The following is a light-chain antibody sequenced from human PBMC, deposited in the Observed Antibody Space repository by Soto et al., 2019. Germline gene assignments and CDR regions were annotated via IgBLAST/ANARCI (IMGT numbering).Light chain of an antibody. CDR2: TGS. J-gene: IGKJ1*01. Sequence: DIQMTQSPSSVSASVGDRVTITCRASQAIDSWLAWYQQKPGEAPKLLIFTGSLLHSGVPPRFSGSGSGTDFTLTISSLQPEDFATYFCQQSYSTPPWTFGQGTKVEIK. CDR1: QAIDSW. V-gene: IGKV1-12*01. CDR3: QQSYSTPPWT.